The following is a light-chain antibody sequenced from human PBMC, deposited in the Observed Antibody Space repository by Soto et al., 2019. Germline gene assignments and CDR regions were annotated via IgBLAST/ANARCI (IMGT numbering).Light chain of an antibody. CDR2: DAS. Sequence: EIVLTQSPATLSFSPGERATLSCRASQSVSYSLAWFQQKPGQAPRLLIYDASNRATGIPARFSGSGSGTDFPLTISSLEPEDFAVYYCQQRRSRPPTFGGGTKVESK. CDR3: QQRRSRPPT. J-gene: IGKJ4*01. V-gene: IGKV3-11*01. CDR1: QSVSYS.